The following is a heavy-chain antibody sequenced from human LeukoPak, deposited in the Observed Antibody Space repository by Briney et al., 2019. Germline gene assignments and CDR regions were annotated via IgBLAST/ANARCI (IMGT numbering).Heavy chain of an antibody. CDR1: GFTFSAIG. V-gene: IGHV3-30*02. D-gene: IGHD2/OR15-2a*01. Sequence: GGSLRLSCVASGFTFSAIGMHWARQAPGKGLEWVAYIYYDGRNAYYADSVKGRFTISRDNSKNTLYLQLNSLGAADTAVYYCARKAFCNSATCYGALDVWGQGTMVTVSS. CDR2: IYYDGRNA. CDR3: ARKAFCNSATCYGALDV. J-gene: IGHJ3*01.